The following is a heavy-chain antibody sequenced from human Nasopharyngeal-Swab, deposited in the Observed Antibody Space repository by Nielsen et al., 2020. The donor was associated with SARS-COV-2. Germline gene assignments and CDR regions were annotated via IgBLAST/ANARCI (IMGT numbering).Heavy chain of an antibody. Sequence: WVRQAPGQGLEWMGGIIPIFGTANYAQKFQGRVTITADKFTSTAYMELSSLRSEDTAVYYCATQDGYNYYYYYMDVWGKGTTVTVSS. J-gene: IGHJ6*03. D-gene: IGHD5-24*01. CDR2: IIPIFGTA. CDR3: ATQDGYNYYYYYMDV. V-gene: IGHV1-69*06.